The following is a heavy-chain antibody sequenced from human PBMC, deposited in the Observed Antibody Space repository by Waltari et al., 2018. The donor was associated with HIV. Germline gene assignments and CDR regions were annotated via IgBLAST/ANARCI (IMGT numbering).Heavy chain of an antibody. Sequence: DEQMVESGGGLVQPGESLRLPCDASAFPISPFWMTWVGQPPGKGLEWVANINQDGSQKYYVDSVKGRFNISRDNSRNSIYLQLNNLTAGDTAVYYCAREYYDFWSGYYTTGLDVWGQGTTVIVS. V-gene: IGHV3-7*03. J-gene: IGHJ6*02. CDR3: AREYYDFWSGYYTTGLDV. D-gene: IGHD3-3*01. CDR2: INQDGSQK. CDR1: AFPISPFW.